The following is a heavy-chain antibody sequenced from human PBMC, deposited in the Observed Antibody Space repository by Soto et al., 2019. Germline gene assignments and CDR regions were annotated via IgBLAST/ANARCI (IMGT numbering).Heavy chain of an antibody. CDR1: GASISYGGFS. J-gene: IGHJ4*02. CDR3: ARGGGYDSFDY. Sequence: SETLSLTCTVSGASISYGGFSWSWIRQSPGKGLEWIGYISHLESTYFHPSFKSRLTMSIDRTRNQFSLKLSSVTAADMAVYYCARGGGYDSFDYLGQGVLVTVSS. V-gene: IGHV4-30-2*06. CDR2: ISHLEST. D-gene: IGHD5-12*01.